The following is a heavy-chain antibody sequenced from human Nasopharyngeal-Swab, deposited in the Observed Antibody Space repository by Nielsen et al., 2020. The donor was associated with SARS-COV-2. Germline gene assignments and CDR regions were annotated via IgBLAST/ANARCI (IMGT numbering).Heavy chain of an antibody. V-gene: IGHV3-30-3*01. CDR2: ISYDGSNK. J-gene: IGHJ4*02. CDR3: ARSWGGGCSFSFDY. CDR1: GFTFSSYA. Sequence: GESLKISCAASGFTFSSYAMHWVRQAPGKGLEWVAVISYDGSNKYYADSVKGRFTISRDNSKNTLYLQMNSLRAEDTAVYYCARSWGGGCSFSFDYWGQGTLVTVSS. D-gene: IGHD3-16*01.